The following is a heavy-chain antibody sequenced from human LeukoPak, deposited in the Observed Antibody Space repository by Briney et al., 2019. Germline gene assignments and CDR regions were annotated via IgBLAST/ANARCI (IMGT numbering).Heavy chain of an antibody. CDR1: GFTFSSYS. CDR2: ISINSSTI. V-gene: IGHV3-48*02. Sequence: GGSLRLSCAASGFTFSSYSMNWVRQAPGKGLEWVSYISINSSTIYYADSVKGRFTISRDNAKNSLYLQMNSLRDEDTAVYYCARSDSYYDFWSGYSSDAFDIWGQGTMVTVSS. J-gene: IGHJ3*02. D-gene: IGHD3-3*01. CDR3: ARSDSYYDFWSGYSSDAFDI.